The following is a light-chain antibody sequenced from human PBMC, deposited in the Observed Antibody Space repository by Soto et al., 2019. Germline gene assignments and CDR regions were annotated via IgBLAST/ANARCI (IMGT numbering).Light chain of an antibody. CDR3: QQSFTTPFT. CDR2: VAS. Sequence: DIQMTQSPSSLSASVGDRVTITCRASQTIGTYLNWYQQTPGKAPKLLIYVASSLQSGVPSRFSGRGSGTDFTLTISSLQPEDFATYYCQQSFTTPFTFGPGPKVDIK. CDR1: QTIGTY. V-gene: IGKV1-39*01. J-gene: IGKJ3*01.